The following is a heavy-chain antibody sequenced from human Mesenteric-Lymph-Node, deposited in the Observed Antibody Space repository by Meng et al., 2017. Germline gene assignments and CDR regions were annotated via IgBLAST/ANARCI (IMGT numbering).Heavy chain of an antibody. CDR3: ATQESRDGHNPY. Sequence: QGQLQESGPGRVKPSGTLSLTCVVSGGSIGSSYWWTWVRQSPGKGLEWIGEMYHSGTTNYNPSLKSRVTISMGKSNNQLSLKLNSVTAADTAVYYCATQESRDGHNPYWGQGTLVTVSS. D-gene: IGHD5-24*01. CDR2: MYHSGTT. V-gene: IGHV4-4*02. CDR1: GGSIGSSYW. J-gene: IGHJ4*02.